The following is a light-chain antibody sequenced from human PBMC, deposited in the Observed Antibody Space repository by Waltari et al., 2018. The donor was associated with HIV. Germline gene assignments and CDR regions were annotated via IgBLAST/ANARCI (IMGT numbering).Light chain of an antibody. Sequence: QSALTQPASVSGSPGQSITISCTGTSSDIGEYNYVSWFQHHPTKAHKLIMFDVSSRPAGGSNRFSGSKAGNTASRTIAGLQAEDEADYYCSSYTTIYTWVFGGGTKLTVL. V-gene: IGLV2-14*01. J-gene: IGLJ3*02. CDR3: SSYTTIYTWV. CDR1: SSDIGEYNY. CDR2: DVS.